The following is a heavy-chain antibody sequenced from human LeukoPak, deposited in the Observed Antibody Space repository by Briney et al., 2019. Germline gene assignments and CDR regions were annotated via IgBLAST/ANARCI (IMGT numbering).Heavy chain of an antibody. CDR2: IIPILGIA. J-gene: IGHJ4*02. CDR3: ARGNSHYYDSSGYYGNFYY. CDR1: GGTFSSYA. Sequence: SVKVSCKASGGTFSSYAISWVRQAPGQGLEWVGRIIPILGIANYAQKFQGRVTITADKSTSTAYMELSSLRSEDTAVYYCARGNSHYYDSSGYYGNFYYWGQGTLVTVSS. V-gene: IGHV1-69*04. D-gene: IGHD3-22*01.